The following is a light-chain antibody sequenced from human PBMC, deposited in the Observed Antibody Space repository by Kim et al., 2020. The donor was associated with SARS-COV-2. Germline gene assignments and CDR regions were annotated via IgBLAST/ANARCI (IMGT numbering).Light chain of an antibody. CDR2: LEGSGSY. J-gene: IGLJ2*01. V-gene: IGLV4-60*03. CDR1: SGHSSYI. CDR3: ETLDSNTKV. Sequence: QPVLTQSSSASASLGSSVKLTCTLSSGHSSYIIAWHQQQPGKAARYLMKLEGSGSYNKGSRVPDRFSGSSSGADCYLTISNLQSEDEADYYCETLDSNTKVFGGGTRLTVL.